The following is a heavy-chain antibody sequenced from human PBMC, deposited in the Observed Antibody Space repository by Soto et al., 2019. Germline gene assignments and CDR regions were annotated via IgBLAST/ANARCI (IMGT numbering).Heavy chain of an antibody. Sequence: EVQLVESGGDLVRPGGSLRLSCAASGFDLNYYSMNWVRQAPAKGLEWVSAISPRSDDIYYADSVKGRFTIYRDNDKHSVYLQTNSPRDEDTAVYYSASPRGPRGYDLIDYWGQGTMVIVSS. CDR3: ASPRGPRGYDLIDY. CDR2: ISPRSDDI. D-gene: IGHD5-12*01. CDR1: GFDLNYYS. V-gene: IGHV3-21*01. J-gene: IGHJ4*02.